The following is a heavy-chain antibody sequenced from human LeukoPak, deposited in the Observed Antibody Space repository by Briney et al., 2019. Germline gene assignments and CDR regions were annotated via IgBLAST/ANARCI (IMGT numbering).Heavy chain of an antibody. V-gene: IGHV3-21*01. CDR1: GFTFSSYS. J-gene: IGHJ4*02. D-gene: IGHD6-19*01. CDR3: AREYSNDWHPFGY. Sequence: GGSLRLSCAASGFTFSSYSMNWVRQAPGKGLEWVSSISSSSSYIYYSDSVKGRFTISRDNAKNSLHLQLNSLRAEDTAVYYCAREYSNDWHPFGYWGQGTLVTVSS. CDR2: ISSSSSYI.